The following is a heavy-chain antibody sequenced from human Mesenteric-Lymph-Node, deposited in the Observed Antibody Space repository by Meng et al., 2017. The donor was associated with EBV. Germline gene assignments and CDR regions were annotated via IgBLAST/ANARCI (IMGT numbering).Heavy chain of an antibody. CDR1: WFSLITGWVG. Sequence: GSWPARANPTQTLTLTSPCSWFSLITGWVGVYWIRQPPGKAPECLALSFWDDDKRYSPSRRSRLAITKDTSKNQGVHKMTDMDPADTATYYCAYLRCAIIRNWGQGTLVTVSS. CDR3: AYLRCAIIRN. CDR2: SFWDDDK. V-gene: IGHV2-5*02. D-gene: IGHD2-15*01. J-gene: IGHJ4*02.